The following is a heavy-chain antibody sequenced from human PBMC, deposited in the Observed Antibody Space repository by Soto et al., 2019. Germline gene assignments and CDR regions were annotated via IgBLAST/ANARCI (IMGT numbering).Heavy chain of an antibody. V-gene: IGHV3-30*18. CDR1: GFTFSSYG. J-gene: IGHJ6*02. CDR3: AKGLSIAAAGIPLYYYYYGRDV. CDR2: ISYDGSNK. Sequence: GGSLRLSCAASGFTFSSYGMHWVRQAPGKGLEWVAVISYDGSNKYYADSVKGRFTISRDNSKNTLYLQMNSLRAEDTAVYYCAKGLSIAAAGIPLYYYYYGRDVWGQGTTVTVSS. D-gene: IGHD6-13*01.